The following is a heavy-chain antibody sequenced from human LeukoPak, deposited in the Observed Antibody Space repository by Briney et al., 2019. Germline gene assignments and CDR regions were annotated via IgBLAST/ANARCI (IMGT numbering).Heavy chain of an antibody. CDR3: ARDYCSSTSCLFDY. J-gene: IGHJ4*02. V-gene: IGHV1-69*13. D-gene: IGHD2-2*01. Sequence: ASVNVSCKASGGTFTSYAISWVRQAPGQGLEWMGGIIPIFGTANYAQKFQGRVTITADESTSTAYMELSSLRSEDTAVYYCARDYCSSTSCLFDYWGQGTLVTVSS. CDR2: IIPIFGTA. CDR1: GGTFTSYA.